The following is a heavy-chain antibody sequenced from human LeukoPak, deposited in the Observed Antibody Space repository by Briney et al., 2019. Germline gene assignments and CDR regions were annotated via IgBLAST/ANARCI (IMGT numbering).Heavy chain of an antibody. CDR1: GYTLTELS. CDR2: FDPEDGET. V-gene: IGHV1-24*01. D-gene: IGHD3-10*01. J-gene: IGHJ5*02. CDR3: ATDIYYYGSGGFDP. Sequence: EASVKVSCKVSGYTLTELSMHWVRQAPGKGLEWMGGFDPEDGETIYAQKFQGRVTMTEDTSTDTAYMELSSLRSEDTAVYYCATDIYYYGSGGFDPWGQGTLVTVSS.